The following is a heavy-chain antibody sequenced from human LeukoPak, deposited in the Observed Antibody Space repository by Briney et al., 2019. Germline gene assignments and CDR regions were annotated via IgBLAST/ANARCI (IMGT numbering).Heavy chain of an antibody. V-gene: IGHV3-9*01. CDR3: AKDIYPSIAVAGTFDY. J-gene: IGHJ4*02. Sequence: GGSLRLSCAASGFTFDDYAMHWVRQAPGKGLEWVSGISWNSGSIGYADSVKGRFTISRDNAKNSLYLQMNSLRAEDTALYYCAKDIYPSIAVAGTFDYWGQGTLVTVSS. D-gene: IGHD6-19*01. CDR2: ISWNSGSI. CDR1: GFTFDDYA.